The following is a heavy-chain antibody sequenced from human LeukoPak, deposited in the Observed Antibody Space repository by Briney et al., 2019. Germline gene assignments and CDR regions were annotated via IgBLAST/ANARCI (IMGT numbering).Heavy chain of an antibody. CDR3: ARLLAAPYYINF. V-gene: IGHV5-51*01. J-gene: IGHJ4*02. CDR1: CYIITNYW. D-gene: IGHD6-25*01. CDR2: IYPRGSDN. Sequence: GASPVTSCNGSCYIITNYWIAWVRQPPGQGLEWLGIIYPRGSDNRYTPSYQGHNSIFVDTSIDTAYWQWSSVKASDTARYYCARLLAAPYYINFWGQGTLVTVSS.